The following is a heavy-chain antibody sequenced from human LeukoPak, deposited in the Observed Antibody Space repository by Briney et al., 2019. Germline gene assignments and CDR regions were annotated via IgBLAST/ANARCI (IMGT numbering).Heavy chain of an antibody. Sequence: GRSLRLSCAASGFIFSKYWMTWVRQAPGKGLEWVANIQQDGSEKYYVDSVEGRFTISRDNAKNSVYLQMNSLRAEDAAVYYCARCGVTAVSGTNYYYYMDVWGRGTAVTVSS. CDR1: GFIFSKYW. V-gene: IGHV3-7*01. J-gene: IGHJ6*03. CDR3: ARCGVTAVSGTNYYYYMDV. D-gene: IGHD5-18*01. CDR2: IQQDGSEK.